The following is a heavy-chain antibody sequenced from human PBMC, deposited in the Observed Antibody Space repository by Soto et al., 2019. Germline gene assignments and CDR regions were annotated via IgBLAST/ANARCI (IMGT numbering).Heavy chain of an antibody. V-gene: IGHV3-11*01. Sequence: QVQLVESGGGLVKPGGSLRLSCAASGFTFSDYYMSWIRQAPGKGLEWLSYISMSSSIIKYADSVKGRFTISRDNAKKSLYLQMNSLRVEDTAVYYGARGGSSRPFDLWGRGTLVTVSS. J-gene: IGHJ2*01. D-gene: IGHD6-13*01. CDR1: GFTFSDYY. CDR2: ISMSSSII. CDR3: ARGGSSRPFDL.